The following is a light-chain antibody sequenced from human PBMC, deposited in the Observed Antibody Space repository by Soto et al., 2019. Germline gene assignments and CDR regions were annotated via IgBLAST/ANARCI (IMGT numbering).Light chain of an antibody. CDR3: SSYTSSSTQV. V-gene: IGLV2-14*01. CDR1: SSDVGGYNY. J-gene: IGLJ2*01. CDR2: DVS. Sequence: QSALTQPASVSGSPGQSITISCTGTSSDVGGYNYVSWYQQHPGEAPKLMIYDVSNRPSGVSNRFSGSKSGNTASLTISGIQAEDEADYYCSSYTSSSTQVFGGGTKLTVL.